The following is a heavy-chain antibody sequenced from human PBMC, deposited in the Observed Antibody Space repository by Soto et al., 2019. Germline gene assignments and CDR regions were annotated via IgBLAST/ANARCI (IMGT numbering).Heavy chain of an antibody. CDR2: IFSNDEK. CDR1: GFSLSNARMG. J-gene: IGHJ4*02. Sequence: SGPTLVNPTETLTLTCTVSGFSLSNARMGVSWIRQPPGKALEWLAHIFSNDEKSYSTSLKSRLTISKDTSKSQVVLTMTNMDPVDTATYYCAHVSISGYFDWLGQGTLVTVSS. D-gene: IGHD2-15*01. CDR3: AHVSISGYFDW. V-gene: IGHV2-26*01.